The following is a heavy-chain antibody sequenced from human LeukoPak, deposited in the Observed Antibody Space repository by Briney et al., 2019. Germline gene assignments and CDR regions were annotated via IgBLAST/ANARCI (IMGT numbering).Heavy chain of an antibody. CDR2: MNPNSGNT. J-gene: IGHJ5*02. CDR1: GYTFTSYD. D-gene: IGHD6-13*01. Sequence: GASVKVSCKASGYTFTSYDINWVRQATGQGLEWMGWMNPNSGNTGYAQKFQGRVTMTRNTSISTAYMELSSLRSEDTAVYYCARGGGIAAAGPRNWFDPWGQGTLVTVSS. CDR3: ARGGGIAAAGPRNWFDP. V-gene: IGHV1-8*01.